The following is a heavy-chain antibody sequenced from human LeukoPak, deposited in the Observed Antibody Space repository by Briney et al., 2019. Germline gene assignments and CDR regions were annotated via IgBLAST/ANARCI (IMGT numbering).Heavy chain of an antibody. CDR2: ITWSSNI. CDR1: GFSVSSFS. D-gene: IGHD4-17*01. Sequence: PGGSLRLSCAASGFSVSSFSMNWVRQAPGKGLEWVSHITWSSNIYYADSVKGRSTISRDSAKNSLYLQMNSLRDEDTAVYYCARDLYGDYPWDYWGQGTLVTVSS. V-gene: IGHV3-48*02. CDR3: ARDLYGDYPWDY. J-gene: IGHJ4*02.